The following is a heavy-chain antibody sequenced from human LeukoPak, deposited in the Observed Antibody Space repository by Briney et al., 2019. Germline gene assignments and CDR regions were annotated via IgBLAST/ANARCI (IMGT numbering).Heavy chain of an antibody. J-gene: IGHJ4*02. V-gene: IGHV4-34*01. Sequence: PGGSLRLSCAASGFIFSNYAMSWVRQAPGKGLEWIGEINHGGSNSGSTKYNPSLKSRVTISKDTSKNQFSLELTSVTAADTAVYYCARHCPGSRGVDYWGQGTLVTVSS. CDR3: ARHCPGSRGVDY. D-gene: IGHD2-15*01. CDR2: INHGGSNSGST. CDR1: GFIFSNYA.